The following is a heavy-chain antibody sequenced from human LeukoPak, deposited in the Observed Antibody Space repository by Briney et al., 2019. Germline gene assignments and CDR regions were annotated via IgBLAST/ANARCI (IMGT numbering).Heavy chain of an antibody. J-gene: IGHJ4*02. CDR1: GFTFSNHW. D-gene: IGHD1-7*01. CDR2: ISGDGSST. V-gene: IGHV3-74*01. CDR3: ARDYNWNYPDY. Sequence: GGSLRLSCAASGFTFSNHWMHWVRQAPGKGLVWVSRISGDGSSTRYADSVKGRFTISRDNAKNTLFLQMNSLRAEDTAVYYCARDYNWNYPDYWGQGTLVTVSS.